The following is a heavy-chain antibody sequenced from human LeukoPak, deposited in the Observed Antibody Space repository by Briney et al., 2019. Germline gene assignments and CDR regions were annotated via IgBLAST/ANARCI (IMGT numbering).Heavy chain of an antibody. CDR1: GFTFINYS. J-gene: IGHJ4*02. CDR3: ARSTHYDSSGYNFDY. D-gene: IGHD3-22*01. V-gene: IGHV3-21*01. CDR2: ISSSSSYI. Sequence: GGSLRLSCAASGFTFINYSLNWVRQAPGKGLEWVSSISSSSSYIYYADSMKGRFTISRDNAKNSLYLRMNSLRAEDTAVYYCARSTHYDSSGYNFDYWGQGTLVTVSS.